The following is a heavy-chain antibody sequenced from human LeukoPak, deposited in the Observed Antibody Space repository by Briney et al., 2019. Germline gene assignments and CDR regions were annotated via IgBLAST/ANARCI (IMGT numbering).Heavy chain of an antibody. CDR3: ARGGGYGFDYPLDN. CDR1: GFTLSKYW. Sequence: GGSLRLSCAASGFTLSKYWVHWVRQSSGKGLEWVSRIDPEKTTINYADSVKGRFTISRDNVKTTVDLQMNSLRAEDTGVYYCARGGGYGFDYPLDNWGQGSLVIVSS. CDR2: IDPEKTTI. J-gene: IGHJ4*02. V-gene: IGHV3-74*01. D-gene: IGHD3-9*01.